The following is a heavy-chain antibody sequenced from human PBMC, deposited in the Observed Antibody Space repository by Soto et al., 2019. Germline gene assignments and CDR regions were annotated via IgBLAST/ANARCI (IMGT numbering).Heavy chain of an antibody. CDR2: IYYSGST. CDR3: ARVTGITGTTIWFDP. J-gene: IGHJ5*02. D-gene: IGHD1-20*01. Sequence: SETLSLTCTVSGGSISSGGYYWSWIRQHPGKGLEWIGYIYYSGSTYYNPSLKSRVTISVDTSKNQFSLKLSSVTAADTAVYYCARVTGITGTTIWFDPWGQGTLVTVSS. CDR1: GGSISSGGYY. V-gene: IGHV4-31*03.